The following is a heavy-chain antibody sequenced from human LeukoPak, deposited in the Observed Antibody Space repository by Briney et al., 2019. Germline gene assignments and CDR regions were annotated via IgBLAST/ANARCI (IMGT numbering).Heavy chain of an antibody. D-gene: IGHD4-23*01. J-gene: IGHJ5*02. Sequence: PSETLSLTCTVSGYSISSDYYWGWIRQPPGKGLEWIGSIYHSGSTYYNPSLKSRVTISVDTSKNQFSLKLSSVTAADTAVYYCARDRTPFDPWGQGTLVTVSS. V-gene: IGHV4-38-2*02. CDR1: GYSISSDYY. CDR2: IYHSGST. CDR3: ARDRTPFDP.